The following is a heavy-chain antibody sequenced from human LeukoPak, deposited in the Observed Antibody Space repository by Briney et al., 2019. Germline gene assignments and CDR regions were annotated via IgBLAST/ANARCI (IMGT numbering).Heavy chain of an antibody. V-gene: IGHV3-30*04. Sequence: GGSLRLACAASGFTFSSYAMHWVRQAPGKGLEWVAVISYDGSNKYYADSVKGRFTISRDNSKNTLYLQMNSLRAEDTAVYYCATRSLLGITISHAFDYWGQGTLVTVSS. CDR2: ISYDGSNK. D-gene: IGHD3-9*01. CDR3: ATRSLLGITISHAFDY. CDR1: GFTFSSYA. J-gene: IGHJ4*02.